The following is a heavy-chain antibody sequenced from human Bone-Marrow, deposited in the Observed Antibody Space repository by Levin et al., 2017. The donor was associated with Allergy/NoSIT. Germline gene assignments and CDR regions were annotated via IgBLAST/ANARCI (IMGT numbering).Heavy chain of an antibody. J-gene: IGHJ4*02. CDR1: GGSFSGYY. Sequence: PSETLSLTCAVYGGSFSGYYWSWIRQPPGKGLEWIGEINHSGSTNYNPSLKSRVTISVDTSKNQFSLKLSSVTAADTAVYYCARGWDRTRDYFDYWGQGTLVTVSS. V-gene: IGHV4-34*01. D-gene: IGHD1-26*01. CDR3: ARGWDRTRDYFDY. CDR2: INHSGST.